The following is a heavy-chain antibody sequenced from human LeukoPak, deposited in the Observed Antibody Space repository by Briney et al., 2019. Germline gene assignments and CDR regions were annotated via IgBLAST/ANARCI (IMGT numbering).Heavy chain of an antibody. CDR3: ASVRSYCSGGRCYDFDY. D-gene: IGHD2-15*01. CDR2: IYYSVGA. Sequence: SETLSLTCTVSGVSISSGDYYWSWIRQPPGKGLEWGGDIYYSVGASYNPSLKSRVTISVETSKNQFSLKLSSVPAADTAVYYCASVRSYCSGGRCYDFDYWGQGTLVTASS. J-gene: IGHJ4*02. V-gene: IGHV4-30-4*01. CDR1: GVSISSGDYY.